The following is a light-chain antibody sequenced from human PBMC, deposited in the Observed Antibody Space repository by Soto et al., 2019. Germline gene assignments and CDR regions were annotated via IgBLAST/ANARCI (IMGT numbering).Light chain of an antibody. CDR1: SSNIGAGYD. J-gene: IGLJ2*01. CDR3: QSYDSSLSGVV. V-gene: IGLV1-40*01. Sequence: QSVLTQPPSVSGAPGQRVTISCTGSSSNIGAGYDVHWYQQLPGTAPKLLIYGNSNRPSGVPDRFSGSKSGTSASLAITGLQAEDEADYYCQSYDSSLSGVVFGGGTKGHRP. CDR2: GNS.